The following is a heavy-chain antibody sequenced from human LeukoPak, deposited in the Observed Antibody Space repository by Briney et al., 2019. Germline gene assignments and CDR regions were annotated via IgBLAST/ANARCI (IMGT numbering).Heavy chain of an antibody. V-gene: IGHV1-69*13. D-gene: IGHD2-2*01. Sequence: ASVNVSCKASGGTFSSYAISWVRQAPGQGLEWMGGIIPIFGTANYAQKFQGRVTITADESTSTAYMELSSLRSEDTAVYYCARDLVVPAAIRNFQHWGQGTLVTVSS. J-gene: IGHJ1*01. CDR3: ARDLVVPAAIRNFQH. CDR1: GGTFSSYA. CDR2: IIPIFGTA.